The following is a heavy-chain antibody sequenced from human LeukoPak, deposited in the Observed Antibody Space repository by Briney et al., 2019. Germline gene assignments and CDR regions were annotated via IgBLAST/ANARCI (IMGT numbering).Heavy chain of an antibody. D-gene: IGHD1-26*01. Sequence: ASVKVSCKVSGYTLTELSMHWVRQAPGKGLEWMGGFDPEDGETIYAQKFQGRVTMTEDTSTSTAYMELRSLRSDDTAVYYCARVGGRELFVDYFDYWGQGTLVTVSS. CDR2: FDPEDGET. J-gene: IGHJ4*02. CDR1: GYTLTELS. V-gene: IGHV1-24*01. CDR3: ARVGGRELFVDYFDY.